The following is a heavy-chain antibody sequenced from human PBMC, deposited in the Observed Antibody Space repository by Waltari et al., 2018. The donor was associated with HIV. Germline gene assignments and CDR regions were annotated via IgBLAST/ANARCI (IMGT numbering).Heavy chain of an antibody. CDR3: VRGTLTLDY. V-gene: IGHV1-2*02. D-gene: IGHD1-1*01. CDR2: IDPKSGGT. J-gene: IGHJ4*02. Sequence: QVQLVQSGAEVKKPGASVKVSCKASGYTFAGYYLHWVRQAPGQGREWMGWIDPKSGGTKYAQKFQGRVTMTRDTSISTAYMELSRLRSDDTAVYYCVRGTLTLDYWGQGTLVTVSS. CDR1: GYTFAGYY.